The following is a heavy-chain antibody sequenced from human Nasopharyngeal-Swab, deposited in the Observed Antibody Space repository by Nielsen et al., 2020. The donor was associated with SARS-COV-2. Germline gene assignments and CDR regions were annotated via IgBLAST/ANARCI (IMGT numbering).Heavy chain of an antibody. CDR2: IIPILGIA. CDR1: GGTFSSYA. Sequence: SVKVSCKASGGTFSSYAISWVRQAPGQGLEWMGRIIPILGIADYAQKFQGRVTITADKSTSTAYMELSSLRSEDTAVYYCARGSGLHATGQGVDDYWGQGTLVTVSS. J-gene: IGHJ4*02. CDR3: ARGSGLHATGQGVDDY. D-gene: IGHD6-19*01. V-gene: IGHV1-69*04.